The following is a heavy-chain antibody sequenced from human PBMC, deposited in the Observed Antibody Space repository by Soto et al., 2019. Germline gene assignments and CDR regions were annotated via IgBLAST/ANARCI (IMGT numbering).Heavy chain of an antibody. CDR3: AKVGVAGLGAFEI. CDR1: GFTFSNYG. D-gene: IGHD6-19*01. Sequence: PGGSLRLSCAASGFTFSNYGMTWVRQAPGKGLEWVSALTSGGSTYYADSVKGRFTISRDNSKETLYLQMNSLRAEDTAVYYCAKVGVAGLGAFEIWGQGTMVTVSS. V-gene: IGHV3-23*01. CDR2: LTSGGST. J-gene: IGHJ3*02.